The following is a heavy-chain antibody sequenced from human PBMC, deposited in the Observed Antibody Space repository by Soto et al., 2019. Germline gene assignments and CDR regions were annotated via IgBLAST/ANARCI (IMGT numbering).Heavy chain of an antibody. CDR2: ISYDGSNK. D-gene: IGHD3-22*01. CDR1: GFTFSSYA. CDR3: ARDRMYYYDSSAHPGNWFDP. J-gene: IGHJ5*02. Sequence: QVQLVESGGGVVQPGRSLRLSCAASGFTFSSYAMHWVRQAPGKGLEWVAVISYDGSNKYYADSVKGRFTISRDNSKNTLYLQMNSLRAEDTAVYYCARDRMYYYDSSAHPGNWFDPWGQGTLVTVSS. V-gene: IGHV3-30-3*01.